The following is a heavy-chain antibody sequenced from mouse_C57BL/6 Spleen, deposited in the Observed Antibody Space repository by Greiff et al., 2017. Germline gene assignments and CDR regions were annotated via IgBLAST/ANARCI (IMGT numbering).Heavy chain of an antibody. CDR2: INPSSGNT. D-gene: IGHD2-4*01. CDR3: ARGDYGYAIDY. V-gene: IGHV1-4*01. Sequence: QVQLQQSGAELARPGASVKMSCKASGYTFTSYRMHWVKQRPGQGLEWIGYINPSSGNTKYNQKFKYKDTLTEDKSSSTAYMQLSSLTSEDSAVYYCARGDYGYAIDYWGQGTSVTVSS. CDR1: GYTFTSYR. J-gene: IGHJ4*01.